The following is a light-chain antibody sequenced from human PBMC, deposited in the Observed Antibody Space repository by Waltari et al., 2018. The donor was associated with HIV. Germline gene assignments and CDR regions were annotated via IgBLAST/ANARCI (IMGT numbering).Light chain of an antibody. CDR2: KDT. J-gene: IGLJ1*01. Sequence: SFELTQPPSVSVSPGQTARITCSGDALAKQHTSWYQPKPGQAPVVVIYKDTERPSGIPERFSGSSSGTTVTLTISGVQSEDEADYYCQSADTGGTRVFGPGTKVTVL. CDR1: ALAKQH. V-gene: IGLV3-25*03. CDR3: QSADTGGTRV.